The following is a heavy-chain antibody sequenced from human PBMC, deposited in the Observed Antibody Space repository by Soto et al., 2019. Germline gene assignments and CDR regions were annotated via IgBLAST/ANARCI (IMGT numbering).Heavy chain of an antibody. Sequence: SETLSLTCTVSGGSISSNYWSWIRQPPGKGLEGIGYIYCSGSTNYNPSLKSRVTISVDTSKKQFSLKLSSVTAADTAVYYCANHCGGDCHSDDAFDICRQATMVTV. J-gene: IGHJ3*02. CDR3: ANHCGGDCHSDDAFDI. CDR1: GGSISSNY. D-gene: IGHD2-21*02. CDR2: IYCSGST. V-gene: IGHV4-59*01.